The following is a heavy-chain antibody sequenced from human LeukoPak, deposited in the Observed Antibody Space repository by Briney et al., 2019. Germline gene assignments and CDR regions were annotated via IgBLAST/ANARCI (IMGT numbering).Heavy chain of an antibody. Sequence: PSETLSLTCTVSGGSMSSYYWSWIRQPPGKSLEWIGFVYYTGSSDSSPSLKSRVTISVDTSKNQFSLKLISLTAADTAVYFCARHGYTSGPIDYWGQGTLVTVSS. J-gene: IGHJ4*02. CDR1: GGSMSSYY. D-gene: IGHD6-19*01. CDR3: ARHGYTSGPIDY. CDR2: VYYTGSS. V-gene: IGHV4-59*01.